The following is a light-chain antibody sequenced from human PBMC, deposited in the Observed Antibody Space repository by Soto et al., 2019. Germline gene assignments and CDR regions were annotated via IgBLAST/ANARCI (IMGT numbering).Light chain of an antibody. Sequence: IQLTQSPSSLSASVGDRVTITCRASQGISSYLAWHQQKPGKAPKLLIYAASTLQSGVPSRFSGSGSGTDFTPTISSLQPEDFATYYCQQLNSYPLTFGGGTKVDIK. J-gene: IGKJ4*01. CDR1: QGISSY. CDR2: AAS. V-gene: IGKV1-9*01. CDR3: QQLNSYPLT.